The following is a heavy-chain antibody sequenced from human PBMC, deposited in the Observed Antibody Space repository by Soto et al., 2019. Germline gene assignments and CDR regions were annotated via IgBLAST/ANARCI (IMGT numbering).Heavy chain of an antibody. J-gene: IGHJ4*02. Sequence: QVQLVQSGAEVKKPGASVKVSCKASGYTFTSYAMHWVRQAPGQRLEWMGWINAGNGNTKYSQKFQGRVTITRDTPATRAHMELSSRRSEAMAVYHCAREMLLGEPPGGAGMLWGQGTLVTVSS. D-gene: IGHD3-16*01. CDR3: AREMLLGEPPGGAGML. CDR1: GYTFTSYA. V-gene: IGHV1-3*01. CDR2: INAGNGNT.